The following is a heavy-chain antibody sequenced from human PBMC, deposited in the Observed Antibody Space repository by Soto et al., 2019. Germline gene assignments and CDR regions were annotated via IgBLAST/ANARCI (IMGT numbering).Heavy chain of an antibody. CDR3: ARGTFAYYYGSGSPYNWFDP. Sequence: PSETLSLTCTVSGGSVSSGSYNWSWIRQPPGKGLEWIGYIYYSGSTNYNPSLKSRVTISVDTSKNQFSLKLSSVTAADTAVYYCARGTFAYYYGSGSPYNWFDPWGQGTLVTVSS. CDR1: GGSVSSGSYN. CDR2: IYYSGST. J-gene: IGHJ5*02. V-gene: IGHV4-61*01. D-gene: IGHD3-10*01.